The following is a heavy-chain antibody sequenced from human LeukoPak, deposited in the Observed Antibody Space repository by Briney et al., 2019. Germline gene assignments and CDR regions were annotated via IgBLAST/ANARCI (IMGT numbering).Heavy chain of an antibody. D-gene: IGHD1-7*01. CDR3: ARGRGAISGTTLDY. CDR1: GFTVSSNY. V-gene: IGHV3-53*01. CDR2: IYSSGTT. J-gene: IGHJ4*02. Sequence: HPGGSLRLSCAASGFTVSSNYMSWVRQAPGKGLEWVSLIYSSGTTYYADSVKGRFTISRDNSKNTLYLQMNSLRVEDTAVYYCARGRGAISGTTLDYWGQGSLVTVSS.